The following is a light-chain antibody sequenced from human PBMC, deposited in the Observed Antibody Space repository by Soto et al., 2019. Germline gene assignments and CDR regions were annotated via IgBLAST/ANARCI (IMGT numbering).Light chain of an antibody. CDR2: GAS. V-gene: IGKV3-15*01. J-gene: IGKJ1*01. CDR1: QSVSSN. Sequence: EIVMTQSPATLSVSPGERATLSCRASQSVSSNLAWYQQKPGQAPRLLIYGASTRATGVPTRFSGSGSGTEFTLTVSSLQSQDFAVYYCQPYHTWWTFGQGAKVAIQ. CDR3: QPYHTWWT.